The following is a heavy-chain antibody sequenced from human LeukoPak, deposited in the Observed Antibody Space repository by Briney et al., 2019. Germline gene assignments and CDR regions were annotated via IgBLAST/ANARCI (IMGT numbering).Heavy chain of an antibody. D-gene: IGHD2-2*02. J-gene: IGHJ4*02. CDR1: GFTFTNHP. Sequence: HPGGSLRLSCAASGFTFTNHPMNWVRQAPGKGLEWVSYIGGDGVAFYADSVKGRFTMSKDDARKSLYLQMSSLRAEDTALYYCAKDRANWAIDDWGQGTQVTVSS. CDR3: AKDRANWAIDD. V-gene: IGHV3-48*01. CDR2: IGGDGVA.